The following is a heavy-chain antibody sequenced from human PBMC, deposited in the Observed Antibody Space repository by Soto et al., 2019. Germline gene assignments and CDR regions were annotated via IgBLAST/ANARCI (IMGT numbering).Heavy chain of an antibody. CDR1: GYSFTSYW. D-gene: IGHD6-19*01. CDR3: ARLTQSSGWYSGFDY. J-gene: IGHJ4*02. Sequence: PGESLKISCKVSGYSFTSYWISWVRQMPGKGLEWMGRIDPSDSYTNYSPSFQGHVTISADKSISTAYLQWSSLKASDTAMYYCARLTQSSGWYSGFDYWGQGTLVTVSS. V-gene: IGHV5-10-1*01. CDR2: IDPSDSYT.